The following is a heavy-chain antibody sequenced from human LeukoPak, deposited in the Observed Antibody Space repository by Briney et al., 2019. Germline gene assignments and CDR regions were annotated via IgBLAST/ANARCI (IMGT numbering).Heavy chain of an antibody. J-gene: IGHJ4*02. CDR2: ISYDGSNE. CDR3: ARSYSSGWYAFEY. D-gene: IGHD6-19*01. Sequence: PGGSLRLSCAASGFTFSGYAMHWVRQPPGKGLQWVAVISYDGSNEYYADSVKGRFTISRDNSKNTLFLQMNSLRAEDTAVYYCARSYSSGWYAFEYWGQGTLVTVSS. V-gene: IGHV3-30-3*01. CDR1: GFTFSGYA.